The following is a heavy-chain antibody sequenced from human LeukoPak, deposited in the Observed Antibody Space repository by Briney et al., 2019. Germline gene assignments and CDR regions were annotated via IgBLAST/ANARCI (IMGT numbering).Heavy chain of an antibody. D-gene: IGHD3-10*01. J-gene: IGHJ4*02. CDR3: ARSGTYYYGSGSYYDFDY. CDR2: IYYSGST. Sequence: SETLSLTCTVSGGSISSYYWSWIRQPPGKGLEWIGYIYYSGSTNYNPSLKSRVTISVDTSKNQFSLKLSSVTAADTAVYYCARSGTYYYGSGSYYDFDYWGQGTLVTVSS. V-gene: IGHV4-59*01. CDR1: GGSISSYY.